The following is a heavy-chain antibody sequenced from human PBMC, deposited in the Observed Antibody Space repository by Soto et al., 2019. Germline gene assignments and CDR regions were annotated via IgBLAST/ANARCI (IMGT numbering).Heavy chain of an antibody. J-gene: IGHJ4*02. V-gene: IGHV4-59*12. CDR3: ARVRELWLDFDY. D-gene: IGHD5-18*01. CDR1: GGSISSYC. Sequence: SETLSLTCTVSGGSISSYCWCWIRQHPGKGLEWIGYIYYSGSTNYNPSLKSRVTISVDTSKNQFSLKLSSVTAADTAVYYCARVRELWLDFDYWGQGTLVTVSS. CDR2: IYYSGST.